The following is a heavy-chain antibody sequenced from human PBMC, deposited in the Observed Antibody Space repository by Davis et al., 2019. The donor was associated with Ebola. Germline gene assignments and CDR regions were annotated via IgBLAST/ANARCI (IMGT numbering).Heavy chain of an antibody. J-gene: IGHJ4*02. D-gene: IGHD6-19*01. CDR3: ARGGGYSSEGGFDY. V-gene: IGHV4-34*01. Sequence: PSETLSLTCAVYGGSFSGYYWSWIRQPPGKGLEWIGEINHSGSTNYNPSLKSRVTISVDTSKNQFSLKLSSVTAADTAVYYCARGGGYSSEGGFDYWGQGTLVTVSS. CDR2: INHSGST. CDR1: GGSFSGYY.